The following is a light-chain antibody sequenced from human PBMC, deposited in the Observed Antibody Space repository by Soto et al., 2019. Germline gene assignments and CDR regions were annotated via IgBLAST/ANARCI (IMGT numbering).Light chain of an antibody. Sequence: QSVLTQPASVSGSPGQSITISCTGTSSDVGAYNFVSWYQQHPGKAPKLIIYGVSNRPSGVFNRFSGSKSGNTASLTISGLQAEDEADYYCCSYAGSSTYVFGTGTKVTVL. V-gene: IGLV2-23*02. J-gene: IGLJ1*01. CDR3: CSYAGSSTYV. CDR1: SSDVGAYNF. CDR2: GVS.